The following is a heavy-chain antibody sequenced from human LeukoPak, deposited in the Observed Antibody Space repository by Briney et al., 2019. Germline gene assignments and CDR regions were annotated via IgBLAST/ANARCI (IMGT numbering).Heavy chain of an antibody. V-gene: IGHV3-21*01. D-gene: IGHD2-2*01. Sequence: GGSLRLSCEAPGFTFSIYSMNWVRQAPGKGLEWVSSISSSSTYIYYADSVKGRFTISRDNAKNSLYLQMNSLRAEDTAVYYCAKDYRGDGTSCADYWGQGTLVTVSS. CDR3: AKDYRGDGTSCADY. J-gene: IGHJ4*02. CDR1: GFTFSIYS. CDR2: ISSSSTYI.